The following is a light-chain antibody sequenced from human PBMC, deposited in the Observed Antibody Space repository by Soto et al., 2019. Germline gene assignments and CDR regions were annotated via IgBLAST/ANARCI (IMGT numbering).Light chain of an antibody. J-gene: IGKJ5*01. CDR1: QSVSSN. Sequence: EIVMTQSPATLSVSPGERATLSCRASQSVSSNLAWYQQKPGQAPRLLIYGASTRATGTPDRISGGGSGTDFTLTISRLEPEDFAVYYCQHYVTSSITFGQGTRLEI. CDR3: QHYVTSSIT. V-gene: IGKV3D-15*01. CDR2: GAS.